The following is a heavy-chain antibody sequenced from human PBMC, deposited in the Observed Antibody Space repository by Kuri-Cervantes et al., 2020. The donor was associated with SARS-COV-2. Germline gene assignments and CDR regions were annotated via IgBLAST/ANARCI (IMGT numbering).Heavy chain of an antibody. J-gene: IGHJ4*02. CDR1: GFTFSSYA. D-gene: IGHD1-26*01. CDR2: ISYDGSNK. V-gene: IGHV3-30*07. CDR3: AILSHPRRSGSYYAGQGY. Sequence: GGSLRLSCVASGFTFSSYAMHWVRQAPGKGLEWVAVISYDGSNKYYADSVKGRFTISRDNSKNTLYLQMNSLRDEDTAVYYCAILSHPRRSGSYYAGQGYWGQGTLVTVSS.